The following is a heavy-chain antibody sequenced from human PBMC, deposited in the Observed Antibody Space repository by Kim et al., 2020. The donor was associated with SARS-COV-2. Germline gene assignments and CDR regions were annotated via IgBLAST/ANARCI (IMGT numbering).Heavy chain of an antibody. CDR2: IYSGGST. CDR1: GFTVSSKY. V-gene: IGHV3-53*01. CDR3: ASYYYDSSGYYYGAFDI. D-gene: IGHD3-22*01. Sequence: GGSLRLSCAASGFTVSSKYMSWVRQATGKGLEWVSVIYSGGSTYYADSVKGRFTISRDNSKNTLYLQMNSLRAEDTAVYYCASYYYDSSGYYYGAFDIWGQGTMVTVSS. J-gene: IGHJ3*02.